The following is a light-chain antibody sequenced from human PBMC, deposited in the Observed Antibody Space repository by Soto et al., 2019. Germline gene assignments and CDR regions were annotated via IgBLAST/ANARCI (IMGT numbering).Light chain of an antibody. V-gene: IGKV1-17*03. CDR2: AAS. CDR1: QGISDN. J-gene: IGKJ4*01. Sequence: DIQMTQSPSAMSASVGDRVTITCRASQGISDNLAWFQQQPGQVPKRLIYAASSLQSGVPSRFSGSGSGTEFTLTISSLQPEDLATYCCLQHDTSPLTFGGGTKVEIK. CDR3: LQHDTSPLT.